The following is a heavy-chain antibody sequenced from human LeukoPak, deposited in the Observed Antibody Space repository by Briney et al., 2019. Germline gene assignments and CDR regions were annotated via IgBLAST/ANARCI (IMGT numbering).Heavy chain of an antibody. CDR1: GGSFSGYY. J-gene: IGHJ1*01. Sequence: PSETLSLTCAVYGGSFSGYYWSWIRQPPGKGLEWIGEINHSGSTNYNPSLKSRVTISVDTSKNQFSLKLSPVTSADTAVYYCARGRGGWNQQYFQHWGQGTLVTVSS. CDR2: INHSGST. V-gene: IGHV4-34*01. D-gene: IGHD6-19*01. CDR3: ARGRGGWNQQYFQH.